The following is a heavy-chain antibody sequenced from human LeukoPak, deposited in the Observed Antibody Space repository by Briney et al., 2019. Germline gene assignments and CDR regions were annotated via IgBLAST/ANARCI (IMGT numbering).Heavy chain of an antibody. J-gene: IGHJ4*02. CDR1: GFTFSSYW. D-gene: IGHD4-23*01. V-gene: IGHV3-7*01. Sequence: PGGSLRLSCVASGFTFSSYWMTWVRQAPGKGLESVANIKQDGSEKYYVDSVKGRFTISRDNAKKSPYLQMNSLRAEDTAVYYCARADRGGNFGQWGQGILVTVSS. CDR3: ARADRGGNFGQ. CDR2: IKQDGSEK.